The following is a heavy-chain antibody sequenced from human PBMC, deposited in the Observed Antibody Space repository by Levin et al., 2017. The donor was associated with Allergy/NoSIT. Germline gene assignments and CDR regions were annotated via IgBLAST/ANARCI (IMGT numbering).Heavy chain of an antibody. V-gene: IGHV3-48*01. CDR3: ARDFSWAIDY. D-gene: IGHD6-13*01. J-gene: IGHJ4*02. CDR1: GFNFNNYD. Sequence: AASVKVSCAASGFNFNNYDMNWVRQAPGKGLEWIAYIGSRTIYYADSVKGRFTISRDNAKNSLFLQMNSLRVEDTAIYYCARDFSWAIDYWGRGTLVTVS. CDR2: IGSRTI.